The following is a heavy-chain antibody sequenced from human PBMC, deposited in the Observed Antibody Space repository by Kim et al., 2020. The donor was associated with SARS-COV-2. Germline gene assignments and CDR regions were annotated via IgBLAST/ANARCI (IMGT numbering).Heavy chain of an antibody. V-gene: IGHV4-59*09. CDR3: ARGVGYSYGS. CDR2: ST. J-gene: IGHJ4*02. Sequence: STNYNPSLKSRVTISVDTSKKQFSLKLSSVTAADTAVYYCARGVGYSYGSWGQGTLVTVSS. D-gene: IGHD5-18*01.